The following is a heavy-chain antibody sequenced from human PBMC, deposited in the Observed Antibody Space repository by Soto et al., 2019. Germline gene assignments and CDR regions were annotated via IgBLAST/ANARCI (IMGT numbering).Heavy chain of an antibody. Sequence: ASVKVSCKASGYTSSNFYINWVRQAPGEGLEWMGIINPSGGYTTYAENFQGRVTMTRDTSRSTVYMDLSSRRSEDTGVYYCARGPVGPNDAFDIWGQGTMVTVSS. CDR3: ARGPVGPNDAFDI. CDR1: GYTSSNFY. J-gene: IGHJ3*02. CDR2: INPSGGYT. V-gene: IGHV1-46*01.